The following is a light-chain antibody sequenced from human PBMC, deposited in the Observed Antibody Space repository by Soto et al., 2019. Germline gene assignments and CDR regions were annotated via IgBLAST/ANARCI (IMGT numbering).Light chain of an antibody. Sequence: EIVMTQSPATLSVSPGERATLSCRASQGISNNLVWYQQKPGQAPRLLIYGASTRATGIPARFSGSGSGTEFTLTISSLKSEDFAIYYCQQYNTWPRTFGQGTKVEIK. J-gene: IGKJ1*01. CDR2: GAS. CDR3: QQYNTWPRT. CDR1: QGISNN. V-gene: IGKV3-15*01.